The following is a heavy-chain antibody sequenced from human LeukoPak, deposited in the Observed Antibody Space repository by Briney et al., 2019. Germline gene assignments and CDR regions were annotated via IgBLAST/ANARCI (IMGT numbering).Heavy chain of an antibody. V-gene: IGHV4-39*01. D-gene: IGHD6-19*01. J-gene: IGHJ3*02. Sequence: SETLSLTCTVSGGSISSSSYYWGWIRQPPGKGLEWIGSIFYSGSAYYNPSLKSRVTISVDTSKNQFSLKLSSVTAADTAVYYCARQWLVRLSDAFDIWGQGTMVTVSS. CDR1: GGSISSSSYY. CDR2: IFYSGSA. CDR3: ARQWLVRLSDAFDI.